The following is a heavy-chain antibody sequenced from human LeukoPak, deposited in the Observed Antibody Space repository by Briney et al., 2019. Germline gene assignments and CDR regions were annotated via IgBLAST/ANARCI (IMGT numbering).Heavy chain of an antibody. J-gene: IGHJ4*02. CDR2: ISSSSSYI. CDR3: ARDLIFCSGGSCYSGLWDY. V-gene: IGHV3-21*01. Sequence: GGSLRLSCAASGFTFSSYSTNWVRQAPGKGLEWVSSISSSSSYIYYADSVKGRFTISRDNAKNSLYLQMNSLRAEDTAVYYCARDLIFCSGGSCYSGLWDYWGQGTLVTVSS. CDR1: GFTFSSYS. D-gene: IGHD2-15*01.